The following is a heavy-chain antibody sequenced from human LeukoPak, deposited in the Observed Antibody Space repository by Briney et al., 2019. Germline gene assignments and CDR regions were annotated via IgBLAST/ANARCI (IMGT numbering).Heavy chain of an antibody. CDR3: ARGDTAMAEYNWFDP. CDR2: IYHSGST. CDR1: GGSISSGGYY. D-gene: IGHD5-18*01. V-gene: IGHV4-30-2*01. J-gene: IGHJ5*02. Sequence: PSETLSLTCTVSGGSISSGGYYWSWIRQPPGKGLEWIGFIYHSGSTYYNPSLKSRVTISVDRSKNHFSLKLSSVTAADTAVYYCARGDTAMAEYNWFDPWGQGTLVTVSS.